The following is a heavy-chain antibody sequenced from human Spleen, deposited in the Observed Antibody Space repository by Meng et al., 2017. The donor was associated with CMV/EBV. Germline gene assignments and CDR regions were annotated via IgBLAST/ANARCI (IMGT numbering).Heavy chain of an antibody. CDR1: GGSFSCYY. J-gene: IGHJ6*02. CDR2: SNHSGST. D-gene: IGHD3-3*01. V-gene: IGHV4-34*01. Sequence: SQTLSLTCAVCGGSFSCYYWRWIRQPPGKGLEWSGESNHSGSTNYNPSLKSRVTISVDTSKNQFSLKLSSVTAADTAVYYCARGRNFWSGYRVGYGMDVWGQGTTVTVSS. CDR3: ARGRNFWSGYRVGYGMDV.